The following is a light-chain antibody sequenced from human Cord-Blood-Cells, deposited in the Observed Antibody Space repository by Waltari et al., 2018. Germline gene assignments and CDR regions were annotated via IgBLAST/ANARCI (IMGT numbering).Light chain of an antibody. J-gene: IGKJ2*01. V-gene: IGKV1-33*01. CDR2: DAS. Sequence: DIQMPQSPSYLSESVGERVTITCQASQDISNYLNWYQQKPGKAPKLLIYDASNLETGVPSRFSGSGSGTYFTFTISSLQPEDIATYYCQQYDNLPYTFGQGTKLEIK. CDR3: QQYDNLPYT. CDR1: QDISNY.